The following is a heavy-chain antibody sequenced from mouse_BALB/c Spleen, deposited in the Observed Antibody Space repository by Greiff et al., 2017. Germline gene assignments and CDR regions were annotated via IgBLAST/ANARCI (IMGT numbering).Heavy chain of an antibody. CDR2: IYPYNGGT. CDR3: AREEDGNHYFDY. CDR1: GYTFTDYN. Sequence: VQLKQSGPELVKPGASVKISCKASGYTFTDYNMHWVKQSHGKSLEWIGYIYPYNGGTGYNQKFKSKATLTVDNSSSTAYMELRSLTSEDSAVYYCAREEDGNHYFDYWGQGTTLTVSS. J-gene: IGHJ2*01. D-gene: IGHD2-1*01. V-gene: IGHV1S29*02.